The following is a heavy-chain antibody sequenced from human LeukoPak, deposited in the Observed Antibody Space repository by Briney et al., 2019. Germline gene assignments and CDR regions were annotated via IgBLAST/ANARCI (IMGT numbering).Heavy chain of an antibody. J-gene: IGHJ3*02. CDR2: IYYSGST. D-gene: IGHD3-10*01. CDR1: GGSISSYY. CDR3: AREWAYYYGSGSYYDAFDI. Sequence: PSETLSLTCTVSGGSISSYYWSWIRQPPGKGLEWIGYIYYSGSTNYNPSLKSRVTISVDTSNNQFSLKLSSVTAADTAVYYCAREWAYYYGSGSYYDAFDIWGQGTMVTVSS. V-gene: IGHV4-59*01.